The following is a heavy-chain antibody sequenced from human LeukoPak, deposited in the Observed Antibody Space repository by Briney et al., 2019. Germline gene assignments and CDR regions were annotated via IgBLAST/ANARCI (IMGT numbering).Heavy chain of an antibody. CDR2: IHHSGST. Sequence: PSETLSLTCAVSGGSISTSNWWSWVRQPPGRGLEWIGEIHHSGSTNYNPSLKSRVTISVDTSKNQFSLKLGSVTAADTAVYYCASSRADLDYWGQGTLVTVSS. J-gene: IGHJ4*02. CDR3: ASSRADLDY. CDR1: GGSISTSNW. V-gene: IGHV4-4*02.